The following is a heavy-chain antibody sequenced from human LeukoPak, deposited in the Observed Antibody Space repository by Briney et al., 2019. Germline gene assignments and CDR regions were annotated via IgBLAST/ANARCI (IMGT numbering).Heavy chain of an antibody. Sequence: SETLSLTCTVSGGSISSSSYYWGWIRQPPGKGLEWIGSIYYSGSTYYNPSLKSRVTISVDTSKNQFSLKLSSVTAADTAVYYCARRGYSYDILDYWGQGTLVTVSS. CDR3: ARRGYSYDILDY. J-gene: IGHJ4*02. CDR2: IYYSGST. D-gene: IGHD5-18*01. V-gene: IGHV4-39*01. CDR1: GGSISSSSYY.